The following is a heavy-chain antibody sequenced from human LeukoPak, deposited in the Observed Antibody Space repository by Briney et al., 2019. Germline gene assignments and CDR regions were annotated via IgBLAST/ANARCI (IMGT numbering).Heavy chain of an antibody. J-gene: IGHJ6*03. CDR2: IYTSGST. V-gene: IGHV4-61*02. CDR3: AREIGSTSCYDQGCFYYYYYMDV. Sequence: SETLSLTCTVSGGSISSGSYYWSWIRQPAGKGLEWIGRIYTSGSTNYNPSLKSRVTISVDTSKNQFSLKLSSVTAADTAVYYCAREIGSTSCYDQGCFYYYYYMDVWGKGTTVTVSS. D-gene: IGHD2-2*01. CDR1: GGSISSGSYY.